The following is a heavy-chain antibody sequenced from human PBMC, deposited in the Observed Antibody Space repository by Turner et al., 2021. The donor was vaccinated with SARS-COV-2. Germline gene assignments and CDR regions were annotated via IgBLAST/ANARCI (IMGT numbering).Heavy chain of an antibody. V-gene: IGHV3-21*01. CDR2: ISSSSSFI. Sequence: EVQLVESGGGLVKPWGSLRLTCAASGFTFSSYSMNWARQAPGKGLEWVSSISSSSSFIYYPDSVKGRFTISRDNAKNSLYLQMNSLRAEDTAVYYCARAEEHSREWLVPKIPFDIWGQGTMVTVSS. CDR1: GFTFSSYS. J-gene: IGHJ3*02. D-gene: IGHD6-19*01. CDR3: ARAEEHSREWLVPKIPFDI.